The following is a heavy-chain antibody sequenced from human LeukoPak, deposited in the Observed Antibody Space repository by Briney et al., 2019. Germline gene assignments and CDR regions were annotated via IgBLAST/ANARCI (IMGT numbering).Heavy chain of an antibody. CDR2: INHSGST. J-gene: IGHJ4*02. CDR3: ARGSDIVVVPAANDVVVVANDY. D-gene: IGHD2-2*01. V-gene: IGHV4-34*01. Sequence: SETLSLTCAVYGGSFSGYYWIWIRQPPGKGLEWIGEINHSGSTNYNPSLKSRVTISVDTSKNQFSLKLSSVTAADTAVYYCARGSDIVVVPAANDVVVVANDYWGQGTLVTVSS. CDR1: GGSFSGYY.